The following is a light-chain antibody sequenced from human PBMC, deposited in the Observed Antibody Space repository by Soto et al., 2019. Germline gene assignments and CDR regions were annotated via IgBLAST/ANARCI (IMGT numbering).Light chain of an antibody. CDR2: NNN. J-gene: IGLJ1*01. CDR3: AAWDDSLNGYV. Sequence: QSALAQPPSASGTPGQRVTISCSGGSSNIGTNAVNWYQQLPGTAPKLLIYNNNQRPSGVPDRFSGSKSGTSASLAISGHQSGDEADYYCAAWDDSLNGYVFGTGTKVTVL. V-gene: IGLV1-44*01. CDR1: SSNIGTNA.